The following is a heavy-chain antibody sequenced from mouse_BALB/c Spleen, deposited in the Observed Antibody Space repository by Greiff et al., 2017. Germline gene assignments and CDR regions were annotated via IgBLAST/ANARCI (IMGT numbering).Heavy chain of an antibody. V-gene: IGHV5-4*02. CDR2: ISDGGSYT. CDR1: GFTFSDYY. Sequence: EVKLVESGGGLVKPGGSLKLSCAASGFTFSDYYMYWVRQTPEKRLEWVATISDGGSYTYYPDSVKGRFTISRDNAKNNLYLQMSSLKSEDTAMYYGARVEEGAMDYWGQGTSVTVSS. J-gene: IGHJ4*01. CDR3: ARVEEGAMDY.